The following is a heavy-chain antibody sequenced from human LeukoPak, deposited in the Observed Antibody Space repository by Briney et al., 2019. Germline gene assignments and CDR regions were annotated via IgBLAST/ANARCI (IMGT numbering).Heavy chain of an antibody. J-gene: IGHJ4*02. D-gene: IGHD3-22*01. CDR3: AVNSYYYDSSGYSDF. CDR2: ISAYNGNT. Sequence: ASVKVSCKASGGAFSSFAINWVRQAPGQGLEWMGWISAYNGNTRYAQKLQGRVTMTTDTSTSTAYMELRSLRSDDTAVYYCAVNSYYYDSSGYSDFWGQGTLVTVSS. V-gene: IGHV1-18*01. CDR1: GGAFSSFA.